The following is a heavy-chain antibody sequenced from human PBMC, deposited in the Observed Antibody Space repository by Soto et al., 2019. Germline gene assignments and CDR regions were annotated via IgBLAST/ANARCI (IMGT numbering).Heavy chain of an antibody. V-gene: IGHV1-69*13. CDR1: GGTFNSYA. D-gene: IGHD3-22*01. CDR3: ASHYDSGGYYYRGVDY. Sequence: SVKVSCKASGGTFNSYAISWVRQAPGQGLEWMGGIIPIFGTADYAQKFQGRVTITAVESTSTAYMELSSLRSEDTAVYYCASHYDSGGYYYRGVDYWGQGALVTISS. J-gene: IGHJ4*02. CDR2: IIPIFGTA.